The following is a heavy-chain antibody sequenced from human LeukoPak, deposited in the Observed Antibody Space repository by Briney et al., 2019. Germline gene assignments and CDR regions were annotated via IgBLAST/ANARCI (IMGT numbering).Heavy chain of an antibody. J-gene: IGHJ4*02. V-gene: IGHV5-51*01. CDR2: IYPSDSDT. D-gene: IGHD6-6*01. CDR3: ARLSSMSAARLPQD. CDR1: GYSFISYW. Sequence: GESLEISCKGSGYSFISYWIAWVRQMPGKGLEWMGIIYPSDSDTRYSPSFQGQVTISADKSISTAYLQWSSLKASDTAMYYCARLSSMSAARLPQDWGQGTLVTVSS.